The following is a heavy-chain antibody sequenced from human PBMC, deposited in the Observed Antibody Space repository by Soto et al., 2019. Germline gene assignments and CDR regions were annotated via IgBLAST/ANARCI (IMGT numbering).Heavy chain of an antibody. V-gene: IGHV3-53*01. CDR3: ARELWDDYFWGSYRFSHFDY. CDR1: GFTVSSNY. J-gene: IGHJ4*02. CDR2: IYSGGST. D-gene: IGHD3-16*02. Sequence: EVQLVESGGGLIQPGGSLRLSCAASGFTVSSNYMSWVRQAPGKGLEWVSVIYSGGSTYYADSVKGRFTISRDNSKNTLYLQMNSLRAEDTAVYYCARELWDDYFWGSYRFSHFDYWGQGTLVTVSS.